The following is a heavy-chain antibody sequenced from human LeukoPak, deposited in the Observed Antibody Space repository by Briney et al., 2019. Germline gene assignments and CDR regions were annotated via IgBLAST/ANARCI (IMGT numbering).Heavy chain of an antibody. CDR2: TYSGGST. V-gene: IGHV3-66*02. J-gene: IGHJ4*02. D-gene: IGHD3-22*01. Sequence: GGSLRLSCAASGFTVSSNYMSWVRQAPGKGLEWVSVTYSGGSTYYADSVKGRFTISRDNSKNTLYLQMNSLRAEDTAVYYCARDHGDSSGYYSLYYFDYWGQGTLVTVSS. CDR1: GFTVSSNY. CDR3: ARDHGDSSGYYSLYYFDY.